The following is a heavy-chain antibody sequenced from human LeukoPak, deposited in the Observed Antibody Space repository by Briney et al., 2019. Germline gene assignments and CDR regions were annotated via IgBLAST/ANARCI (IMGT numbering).Heavy chain of an antibody. Sequence: ASVKVSCKASGYTFTGYYMHWVRQAPGQGLEWMGWINPNSGGTNYAQKFQGRVTMTRDTSISTAYMELSRLRSDDTAVYYCAREGGGITMVRGVINNFDYWGQGTLVTVSS. D-gene: IGHD3-10*01. CDR3: AREGGGITMVRGVINNFDY. CDR2: INPNSGGT. J-gene: IGHJ4*02. CDR1: GYTFTGYY. V-gene: IGHV1-2*02.